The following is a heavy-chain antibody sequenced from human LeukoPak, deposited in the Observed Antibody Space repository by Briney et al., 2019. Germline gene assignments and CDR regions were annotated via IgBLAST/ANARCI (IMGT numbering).Heavy chain of an antibody. CDR1: GFTFSNYA. J-gene: IGHJ3*02. D-gene: IGHD4-17*01. V-gene: IGHV3-23*01. CDR3: ARVTVTDGFDI. Sequence: PGGSLRLSCAASGFTFSNYAMSWVRQAPGKGLEWVSAISGSAGSTYSADSVKGRFTISRDNSKNTLYLQLNSLRAEDTAVYYCARVTVTDGFDIWGQGTMVTVSS. CDR2: ISGSAGST.